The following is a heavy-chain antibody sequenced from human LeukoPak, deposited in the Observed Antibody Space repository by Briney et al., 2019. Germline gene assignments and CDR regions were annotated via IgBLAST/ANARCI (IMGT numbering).Heavy chain of an antibody. J-gene: IGHJ5*02. CDR3: ARKRRAYYDFWSGLGEPYNWFDP. Sequence: SETLSLTCAVYVGSFSGYSWTWIRQPPGGGLEWLGEINHSGSTNYNPSLKSRVAISVDTSKNQFSLKLSSVTAADTAVYYCARKRRAYYDFWSGLGEPYNWFDPWGQGTLVTVSS. D-gene: IGHD3-3*01. CDR1: VGSFSGYS. V-gene: IGHV4-34*01. CDR2: INHSGST.